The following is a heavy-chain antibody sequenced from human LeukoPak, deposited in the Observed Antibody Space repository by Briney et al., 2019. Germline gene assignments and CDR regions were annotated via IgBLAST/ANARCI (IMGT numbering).Heavy chain of an antibody. Sequence: SETLSLTCTVSGGSISSSSYYWGWIRQPPGKGLEWIGSIYYSGSTYYNPSLKSRVTISVDTSKNQFSLKLSSVTAADTAVYYCARDNTIAAAGTIDYWGQGTLVTVSS. V-gene: IGHV4-39*02. CDR2: IYYSGST. CDR3: ARDNTIAAAGTIDY. J-gene: IGHJ4*02. CDR1: GGSISSSSYY. D-gene: IGHD6-13*01.